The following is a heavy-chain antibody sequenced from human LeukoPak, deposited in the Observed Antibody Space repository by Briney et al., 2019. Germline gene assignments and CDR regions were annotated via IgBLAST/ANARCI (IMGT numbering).Heavy chain of an antibody. CDR2: IRTKAYGGTT. V-gene: IGHV3-49*04. CDR3: TRVGPYSGYDFLADGLDI. Sequence: GGSLRLSCTASGFTFGDYAMSWVRQAPGKGLEWVGVIRTKAYGGTTEYAASVKGRFTTSRDDSKSIAYLQMNSLKTEDTAVYYCTRVGPYSGYDFLADGLDIWGQGTMVTVSS. CDR1: GFTFGDYA. J-gene: IGHJ3*02. D-gene: IGHD5-12*01.